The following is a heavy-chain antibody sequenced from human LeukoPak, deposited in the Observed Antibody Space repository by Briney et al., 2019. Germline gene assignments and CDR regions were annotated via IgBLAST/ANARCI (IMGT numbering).Heavy chain of an antibody. CDR1: GFTFSSYA. CDR2: ISGSGGIT. CDR3: AKGVSAAADDAFDI. J-gene: IGHJ3*02. Sequence: PGGSLRLSCAASGFTFSSYAMSWVRQAPGKGLEWVSVISGSGGITYYADSVKGRFTISRDNSKNTLSLQMNSLGAEDTAVYYCAKGVSAAADDAFDIWGQGTMVTVSS. V-gene: IGHV3-23*01. D-gene: IGHD6-13*01.